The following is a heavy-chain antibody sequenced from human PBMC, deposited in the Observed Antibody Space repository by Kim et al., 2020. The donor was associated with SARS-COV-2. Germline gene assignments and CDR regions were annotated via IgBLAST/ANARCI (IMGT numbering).Heavy chain of an antibody. CDR1: GFTFSSYA. Sequence: GGSLRLSCSASGFTFSSYAMHWVRQAPGKGLEYVSAISSNGGSTYYADSVKGRFTISRDNSKNTLYLQMSRLRAEDTAVYYCVKDQNWVLLWFGELEAMDAFYIWGQGTMVTVSS. V-gene: IGHV3-64D*09. J-gene: IGHJ3*02. CDR2: ISSNGGST. CDR3: VKDQNWVLLWFGELEAMDAFYI. D-gene: IGHD3-10*01.